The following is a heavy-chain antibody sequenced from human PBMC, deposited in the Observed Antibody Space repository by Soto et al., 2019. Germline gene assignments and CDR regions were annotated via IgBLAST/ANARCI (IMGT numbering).Heavy chain of an antibody. Sequence: GGSLRLSCATSGFTFTSYSMNWVRQAPGRGLEWLSYISSSSNTIFYADSVKGRFTISRDSANSSLYLQLTSLRDDDTALYFCGTGLGWRRGPFDFWGQGTPVTVSS. CDR3: GTGLGWRRGPFDF. V-gene: IGHV3-48*02. CDR2: ISSSSNTI. D-gene: IGHD2-21*01. CDR1: GFTFTSYS. J-gene: IGHJ4*02.